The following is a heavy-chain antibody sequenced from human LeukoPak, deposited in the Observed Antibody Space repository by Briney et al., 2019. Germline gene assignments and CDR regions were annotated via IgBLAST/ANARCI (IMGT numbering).Heavy chain of an antibody. Sequence: GWFLRLCYGAAELTFVRHAMSRISKDQGKGLEWVSYISSSSFKIGYADSVKGRFTISRDNSKNSLYLQMDSLRVEDTAVYYCVRDPSYGSSWYYYMDVWGKGTTVTVSS. J-gene: IGHJ6*03. CDR2: ISSSSFKI. D-gene: IGHD6-13*01. CDR1: ELTFVRHA. V-gene: IGHV3-48*04. CDR3: VRDPSYGSSWYYYMDV.